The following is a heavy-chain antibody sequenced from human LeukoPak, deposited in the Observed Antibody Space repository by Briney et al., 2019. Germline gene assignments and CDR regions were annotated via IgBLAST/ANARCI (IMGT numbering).Heavy chain of an antibody. V-gene: IGHV3-53*01. J-gene: IGHJ4*02. CDR3: ATGQAYSSGYNY. D-gene: IGHD3-22*01. CDR2: IYSGGST. CDR1: GGSVSSGSYY. Sequence: PSETLSLTCTVSGGSVSSGSYYMSWVRQAPGKGLEWVSVIYSGGSTYYADSVKGRFTIPRDNSKNTLYLQMNSLRAEGTAVYYCATGQAYSSGYNYWGQGTLVTVSS.